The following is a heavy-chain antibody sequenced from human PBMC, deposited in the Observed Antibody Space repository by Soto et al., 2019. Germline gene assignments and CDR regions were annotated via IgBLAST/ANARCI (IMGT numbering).Heavy chain of an antibody. CDR2: ISTGSSII. J-gene: IGHJ4*02. D-gene: IGHD4-17*01. V-gene: IGHV3-21*01. Sequence: EVHLVESGGGLVKPGGSLRLSCAASGFALSTHSMHWVRQAPGKGLEWVSSISTGSSIIHYADSVKGRFTISKDNAQSSLYLQMNSLRVEETAVYYCVRAVYTLTTPYYFDFWGQGTLVTVSS. CDR1: GFALSTHS. CDR3: VRAVYTLTTPYYFDF.